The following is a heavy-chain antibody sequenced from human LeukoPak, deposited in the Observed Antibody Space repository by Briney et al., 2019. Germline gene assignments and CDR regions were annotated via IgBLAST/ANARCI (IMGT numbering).Heavy chain of an antibody. CDR3: ASSLVSVAGTHFDY. J-gene: IGHJ4*02. CDR2: IFYTGNT. CDR1: DGSISSSNYY. Sequence: PSETLSLTCTVSDGSISSSNYYWAWIRQPPGKGLEWIANIFYTGNTYYNPSLKSRVTISVDTSKNQFSLKLSSVTAADTAVYYCASSLVSVAGTHFDYWGQGTLVTVSS. V-gene: IGHV4-39*07. D-gene: IGHD6-19*01.